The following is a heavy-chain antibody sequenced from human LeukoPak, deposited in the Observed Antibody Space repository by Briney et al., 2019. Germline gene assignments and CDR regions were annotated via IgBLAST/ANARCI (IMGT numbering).Heavy chain of an antibody. CDR2: IYYSGST. V-gene: IGHV4-59*01. CDR1: GGSISSYY. CDR3: ARRGWYNSGWYYLDY. D-gene: IGHD6-19*01. Sequence: PSETLSLTCAVYGGSISSYYWSWIRQPPGKGLEWIGYIYYSGSTNYNPSLKSRVTISVDTSKNQFSLKLSSVTAADTAVYYCARRGWYNSGWYYLDYWGQGTLVTVSS. J-gene: IGHJ4*02.